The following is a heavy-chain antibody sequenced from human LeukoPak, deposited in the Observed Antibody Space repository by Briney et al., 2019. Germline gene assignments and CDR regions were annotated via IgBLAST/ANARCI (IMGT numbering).Heavy chain of an antibody. CDR1: GFTFSSNS. CDR2: ISSSRSTI. J-gene: IGHJ5*02. V-gene: IGHV3-48*04. CDR3: ARESVLRFLEWFRWFDP. Sequence: PGGSLRLSCAASGFTFSSNSMNWVRQAPGRGLEWVSYISSSRSTIYYADSVKGRFTISRDNAKNSLYLQMNSLRAEDTAVYYCARESVLRFLEWFRWFDPWGQGTLVTVSS. D-gene: IGHD3-3*01.